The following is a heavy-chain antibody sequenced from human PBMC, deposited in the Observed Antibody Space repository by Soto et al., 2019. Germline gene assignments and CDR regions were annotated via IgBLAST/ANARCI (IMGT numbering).Heavy chain of an antibody. CDR2: MNPNSGNT. V-gene: IGHV1-8*01. Sequence: ASVKVSCKASGYTFTSYDINWGRQATGQGLEWMGWMNPNSGNTGYAQKFQGRVTMTRNTSISTAYMELSSLRSEDTAVYYCARGSMTTVTMDVWGQGTTVTVSS. CDR1: GYTFTSYD. J-gene: IGHJ6*02. D-gene: IGHD4-17*01. CDR3: ARGSMTTVTMDV.